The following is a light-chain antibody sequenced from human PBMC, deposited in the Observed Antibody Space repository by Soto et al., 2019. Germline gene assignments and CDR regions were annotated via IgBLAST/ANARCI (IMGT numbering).Light chain of an antibody. CDR2: LSS. V-gene: IGKV2-28*01. CDR3: LQTLQAPGT. J-gene: IGKJ1*01. Sequence: DIVMTQSPLSLPVTPGEPASISCRSSQSLLHNNGYNYLDWYLQKPGQSPQLLIYLSSYRSSGVPHRFRGSGSGTDFTLKISRVEAEDFGVYYCLQTLQAPGTFGQGTKVEIK. CDR1: QSLLHNNGYNY.